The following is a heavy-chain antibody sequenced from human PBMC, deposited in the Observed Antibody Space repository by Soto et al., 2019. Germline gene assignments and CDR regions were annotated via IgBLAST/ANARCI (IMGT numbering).Heavy chain of an antibody. CDR2: INPNSGGT. J-gene: IGHJ5*02. Sequence: ASVKVSCKASGYTFTGYYMHWVRQAPGQGLEWMGWINPNSGGTNYAQKFQGRVTMTRDTSISTAYMELSRLRSDDTAVYYCARGVAAAGTNRFDPWGQGTLVTVSS. CDR3: ARGVAAAGTNRFDP. V-gene: IGHV1-2*02. CDR1: GYTFTGYY. D-gene: IGHD6-13*01.